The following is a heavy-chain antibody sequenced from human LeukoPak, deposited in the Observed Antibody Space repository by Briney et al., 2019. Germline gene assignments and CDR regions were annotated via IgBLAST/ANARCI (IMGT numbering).Heavy chain of an antibody. CDR2: MNPNSGNT. D-gene: IGHD1-26*01. V-gene: IGHV1-8*03. CDR1: GYTFTSYG. J-gene: IGHJ2*01. Sequence: ASVKVSCKASGYTFTSYGISWVRQAPGQGLEWMGWMNPNSGNTGYAQKFQGRVTITRNTSISTAYMELSSLRSEDTAVYYCAKIMGGSYMRIYWYFDLWGRGTLVTVSS. CDR3: AKIMGGSYMRIYWYFDL.